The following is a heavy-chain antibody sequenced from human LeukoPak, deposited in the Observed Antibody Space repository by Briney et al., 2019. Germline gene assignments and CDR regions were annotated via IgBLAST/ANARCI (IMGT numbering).Heavy chain of an antibody. CDR1: GGSTSSYY. V-gene: IGHV4-4*07. D-gene: IGHD3-9*01. CDR2: IYTSGST. CDR3: ARERASYYDILTEGWYFDL. Sequence: SETLSLTCTVSGGSTSSYYWSWIRQPAGKGLEWIGRIYTSGSTNYNPSLKSRVTMSVDTSKNQFSLKLSSVTAADTAVYYCARERASYYDILTEGWYFDLWGRGTLVTVSS. J-gene: IGHJ2*01.